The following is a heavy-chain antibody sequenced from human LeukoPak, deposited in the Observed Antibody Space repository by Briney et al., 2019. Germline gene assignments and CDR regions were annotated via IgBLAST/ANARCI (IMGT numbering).Heavy chain of an antibody. V-gene: IGHV4-34*01. CDR3: AKSGGYGLIDY. D-gene: IGHD1-26*01. CDR2: IYYNGST. CDR1: GGSFSGYY. Sequence: SETLSLTCAVYGGSFSGYYWSWIRQPPGKGLEWIGSIYYNGSTYYNPSLKSRVTISVDTSKNQFSLRLSSVTAADTAMYYCAKSGGYGLIDYWGQGTLVTVSS. J-gene: IGHJ4*02.